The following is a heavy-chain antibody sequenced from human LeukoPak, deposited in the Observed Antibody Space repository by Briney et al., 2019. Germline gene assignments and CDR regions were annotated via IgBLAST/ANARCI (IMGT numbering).Heavy chain of an antibody. CDR3: AGSYSSGWSL. Sequence: GGSLRLSCAASGFTFSSYAMSWVRQAPGKGLEWVSYISSSGSTIYYADSVKGRFTISRGNAKNSLYLQMNSLRAEDTAVYYCAGSYSSGWSLWGQGTLVTVSS. CDR2: ISSSGSTI. V-gene: IGHV3-48*04. D-gene: IGHD6-19*01. J-gene: IGHJ4*02. CDR1: GFTFSSYA.